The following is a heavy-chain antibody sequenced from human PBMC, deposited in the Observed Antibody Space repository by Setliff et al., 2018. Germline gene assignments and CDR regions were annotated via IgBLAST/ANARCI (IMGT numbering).Heavy chain of an antibody. D-gene: IGHD3-3*01. CDR3: ARDVFDFRTGHYDPTIDY. J-gene: IGHJ4*02. Sequence: GGSLRLSCTASGFSFSNCWVSWVRQAPGKGLEWVSRINGDATIAHYADSVKGRFTISRDNARNALYLQMVSLRVEDTGVYYCARDVFDFRTGHYDPTIDYWGQGTLVTVSS. CDR2: INGDATIA. CDR1: GFSFSNCW. V-gene: IGHV3-74*01.